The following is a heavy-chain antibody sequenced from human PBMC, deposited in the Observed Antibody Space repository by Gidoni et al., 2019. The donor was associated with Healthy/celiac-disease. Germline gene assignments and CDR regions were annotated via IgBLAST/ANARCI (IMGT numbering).Heavy chain of an antibody. D-gene: IGHD3-9*01. J-gene: IGHJ5*02. CDR1: GGSTSSSGFY. V-gene: IGHV4-39*07. CDR2: IYYSGRT. CDR3: AREIPAILTGYYSNPTWFDP. Sequence: QLQLQESVPELVKPSETLSLTCTVSGGSTSSSGFYWGWIRQPPGKGLEWIGSIYYSGRTYYNPSLKSRVTISVDTSKNQFSLKLSSVTAADTAVYYCAREIPAILTGYYSNPTWFDPWGQGTLVTVSS.